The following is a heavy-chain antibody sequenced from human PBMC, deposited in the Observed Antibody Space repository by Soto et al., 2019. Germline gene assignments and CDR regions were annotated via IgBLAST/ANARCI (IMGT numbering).Heavy chain of an antibody. V-gene: IGHV4-34*01. J-gene: IGHJ4*02. Sequence: SETLSLTCAVYGGSFSAYYWSWIRQPPGKGLEWIGEINHSGSTNYNPSLKSRVTISVDTSKNQFSLKLSSVTAADTAVYYCARGYCSGGSCYYFDYWGQGTLVTVSS. CDR1: GGSFSAYY. CDR2: INHSGST. D-gene: IGHD2-15*01. CDR3: ARGYCSGGSCYYFDY.